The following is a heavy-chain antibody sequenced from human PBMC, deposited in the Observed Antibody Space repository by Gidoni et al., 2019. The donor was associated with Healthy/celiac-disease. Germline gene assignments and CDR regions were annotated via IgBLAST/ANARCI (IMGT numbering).Heavy chain of an antibody. D-gene: IGHD2-21*01. CDR1: GRSISSYY. J-gene: IGHJ4*02. Sequence: QVHLQESVPALVQPSETLSLTFTVSGRSISSYYWSWIRQPPGKGLEWIGYIYDSGSTNYNPSIKSRVTISVDTSKNQFSLKLSSVTDADTAVYYCASGIAMHQDFDYWGQGTLVTVSS. CDR2: IYDSGST. CDR3: ASGIAMHQDFDY. V-gene: IGHV4-59*01.